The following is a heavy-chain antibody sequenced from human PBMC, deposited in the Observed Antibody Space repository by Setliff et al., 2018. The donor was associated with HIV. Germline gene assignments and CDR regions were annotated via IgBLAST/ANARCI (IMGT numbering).Heavy chain of an antibody. V-gene: IGHV4-4*09. D-gene: IGHD2-15*01. Sequence: SETLSLTCTVPGGSISTSYWNWIRQPPGKGLEWIAYIYISGTTNYNPSLKSRVTISPDTSRNQFSLKLGSVTAADTAMYYCAREHCSGGSCSGFDIWGQGTMVTVSS. CDR1: GGSISTSY. J-gene: IGHJ3*02. CDR3: AREHCSGGSCSGFDI. CDR2: IYISGTT.